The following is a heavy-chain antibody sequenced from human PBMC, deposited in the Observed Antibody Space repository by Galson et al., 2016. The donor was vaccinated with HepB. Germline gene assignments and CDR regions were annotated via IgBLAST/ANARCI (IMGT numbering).Heavy chain of an antibody. V-gene: IGHV3-30*18. CDR1: GFTFTTSG. D-gene: IGHD3-16*01. J-gene: IGHJ4*02. Sequence: SLRLSCAASGFTFTTSGMHWVRQTPGKGLDWVAVISYDGSDLYYADSVKGRFTISRDNSKNSLYLQMNSLRPEDTAIYYCAKNPPWITYDAPFYFDYWGQGTLVTVSS. CDR3: AKNPPWITYDAPFYFDY. CDR2: ISYDGSDL.